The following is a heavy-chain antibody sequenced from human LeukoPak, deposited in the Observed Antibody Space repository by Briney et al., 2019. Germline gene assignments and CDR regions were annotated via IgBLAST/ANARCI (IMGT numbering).Heavy chain of an antibody. CDR3: ARVSYSSGYYYMDV. D-gene: IGHD6-19*01. CDR2: IYYSGST. CDR1: GGSIGRGSYY. V-gene: IGHV4-39*07. Sequence: PSETLSLTCSVSGGSIGRGSYYWGWIRQSPGKGLEWIGSIYYSGSTNYNPSLKSRVTISVDTSKNQFSLKLSSVTAADTAVYYCARVSYSSGYYYMDVWGKGTTVTVSS. J-gene: IGHJ6*03.